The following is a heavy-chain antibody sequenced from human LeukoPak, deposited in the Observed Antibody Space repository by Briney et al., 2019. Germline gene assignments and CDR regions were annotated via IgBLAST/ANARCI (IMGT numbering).Heavy chain of an antibody. CDR2: IRYDGSNK. V-gene: IGHV3-30*02. Sequence: GGSLRLSCAASGFTFSSYGMHWVRQAPGKGLEWVAFIRYDGSNKYYADSVKGRFTISRDNAKNSLYLQMNSLRPEDTALYYCAKGEGDAFDIWGQGTMVTVSS. CDR3: AKGEGDAFDI. CDR1: GFTFSSYG. J-gene: IGHJ3*02.